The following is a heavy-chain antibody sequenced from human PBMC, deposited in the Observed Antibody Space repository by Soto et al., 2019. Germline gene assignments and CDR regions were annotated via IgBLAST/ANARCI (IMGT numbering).Heavy chain of an antibody. J-gene: IGHJ6*02. V-gene: IGHV1-69*13. CDR1: GGTFSSYA. D-gene: IGHD2-21*02. CDR2: IIPIFGTA. CDR3: AREAYCGGDCYSYYYYGMDV. Sequence: SVKVSCKASGGTFSSYAISWVRQAPGQGLEWMGGIIPIFGTANYAQKFQGRVTITADESTSTAYMELSSLRSEDTAVYYCAREAYCGGDCYSYYYYGMDVWGQGTTVTVSS.